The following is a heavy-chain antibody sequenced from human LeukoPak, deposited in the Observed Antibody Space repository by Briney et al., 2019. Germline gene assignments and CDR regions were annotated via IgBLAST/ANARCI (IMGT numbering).Heavy chain of an antibody. D-gene: IGHD6-13*01. CDR2: IYYSGST. CDR3: ARDLIGVIAAAGPFDY. J-gene: IGHJ4*02. Sequence: SETRSLTCTVSGGSISSSSYHWGWIRQPPGKGLEWIGSIYYSGSTSYNPSLKSPVTISVDTSKNQFSLKLSSVTAADTAVYYCARDLIGVIAAAGPFDYWGQGTLVTVSS. V-gene: IGHV4-39*07. CDR1: GGSISSSSYH.